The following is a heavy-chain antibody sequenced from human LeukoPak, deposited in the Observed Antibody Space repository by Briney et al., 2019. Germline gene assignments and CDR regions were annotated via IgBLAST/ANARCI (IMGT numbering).Heavy chain of an antibody. CDR3: APVINFRGSRYAFDI. V-gene: IGHV3-7*01. J-gene: IGHJ3*02. Sequence: GGSLRLSCAASGFTFSSYSMNWVRQAPGKGLEWVANIKEDGSEKYYVDSVKGRFTISRDNAKNSLYLQMNSLRAEDTAVYYCAPVINFRGSRYAFDIWGQGTMVTVSS. D-gene: IGHD3-22*01. CDR2: IKEDGSEK. CDR1: GFTFSSYS.